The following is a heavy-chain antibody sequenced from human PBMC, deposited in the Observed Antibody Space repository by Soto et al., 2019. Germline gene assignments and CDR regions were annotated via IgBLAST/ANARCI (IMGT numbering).Heavy chain of an antibody. CDR3: ARAGDRYYDFWSGYANWFDP. V-gene: IGHV3-21*01. Sequence: PGGSLRLSCAASGFTFSSYSMNWVRQAPGKXLEWVSSISSSSSYIYYADSVKGRFTISRDNAKNSLYLQMNSLRAEDTAVYYCARAGDRYYDFWSGYANWFDPWGQGTLVTVSS. CDR1: GFTFSSYS. D-gene: IGHD3-3*01. CDR2: ISSSSSYI. J-gene: IGHJ5*02.